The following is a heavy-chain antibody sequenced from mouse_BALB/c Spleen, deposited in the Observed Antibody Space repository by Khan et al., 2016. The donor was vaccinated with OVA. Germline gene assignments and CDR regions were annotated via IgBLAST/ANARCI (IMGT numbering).Heavy chain of an antibody. CDR2: INTETGEP. CDR1: GYTFTDYS. D-gene: IGHD2-1*01. CDR3: ARDLLDAMDY. Sequence: QVQLKQSGPALKKPGETVKISCKASGYTFTDYSLHWVKQAPGKGLKWMGWINTETGEPTYADDFKGRFAFSLETSASTAYLQINNLKNEDTATYFCARDLLDAMDYWGQGTSVTVSS. J-gene: IGHJ4*01. V-gene: IGHV9-2-1*01.